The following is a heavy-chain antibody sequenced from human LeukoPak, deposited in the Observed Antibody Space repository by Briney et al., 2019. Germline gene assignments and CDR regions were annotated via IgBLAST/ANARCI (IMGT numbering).Heavy chain of an antibody. Sequence: PGGSLSLSCVGSGFTFGNYAMNWVRQAPREGLEWVSGLTVCSDSTLYADSVTGRFTIYRDNYKNALYLRMNSLRAEDTALYYCAKDSCRSTSRYVDYWGQGTLVTVS. J-gene: IGHJ4*02. CDR3: AKDSCRSTSRYVDY. D-gene: IGHD2-2*01. V-gene: IGHV3-23*01. CDR2: LTVCSDST. CDR1: GFTFGNYA.